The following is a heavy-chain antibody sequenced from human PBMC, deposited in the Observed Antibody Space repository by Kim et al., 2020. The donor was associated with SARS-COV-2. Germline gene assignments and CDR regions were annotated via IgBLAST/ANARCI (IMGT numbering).Heavy chain of an antibody. J-gene: IGHJ6*02. CDR3: AAEGPSYYYYGMDV. V-gene: IGHV1-58*01. Sequence: SVKVSCKASGFTFTSSAVQWVRQARGQRLEWIGWIVVGSGNTNYAQKFQERVTITRDMSTSTAYMELSSLRSEDTAVYYCAAEGPSYYYYGMDVWGQGTTVTVSS. CDR2: IVVGSGNT. CDR1: GFTFTSSA.